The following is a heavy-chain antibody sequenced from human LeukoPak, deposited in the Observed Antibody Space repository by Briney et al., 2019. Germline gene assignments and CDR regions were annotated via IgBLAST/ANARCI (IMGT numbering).Heavy chain of an antibody. CDR3: AYSSGWWAFDY. CDR1: GYTFTGYY. D-gene: IGHD6-19*01. Sequence: ASVKVSCKASGYTFTGYYMHWVRQAPGQGLEWMGWINPNSGGTNYAQKFQGWVTMTRDTSISTAYMELSRLRSNDTAIYYCAYSSGWWAFDYWGQGTLVTVSS. V-gene: IGHV1-2*04. J-gene: IGHJ4*02. CDR2: INPNSGGT.